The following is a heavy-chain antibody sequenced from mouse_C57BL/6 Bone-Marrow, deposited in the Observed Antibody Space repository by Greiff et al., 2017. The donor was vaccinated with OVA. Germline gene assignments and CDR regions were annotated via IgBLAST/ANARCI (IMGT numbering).Heavy chain of an antibody. D-gene: IGHD2-5*01. CDR3: ARRDYSNPRAMNY. V-gene: IGHV1-81*01. Sequence: QVQLQQSGAELARPGASVKLSCKASGYTFTSYGISWVKQRPGQGLEWIGEIYPRSGNTYYNEKFKGKATLTADKSSSTAYMELRSLTSEDSAVYFCARRDYSNPRAMNYWGQGTSVTVSA. J-gene: IGHJ4*01. CDR1: GYTFTSYG. CDR2: IYPRSGNT.